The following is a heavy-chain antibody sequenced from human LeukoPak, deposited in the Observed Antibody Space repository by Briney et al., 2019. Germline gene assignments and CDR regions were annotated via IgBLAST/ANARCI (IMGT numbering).Heavy chain of an antibody. CDR1: GYSFTNYW. D-gene: IGHD4-17*01. J-gene: IGHJ4*02. V-gene: IGHV5-10-1*01. CDR3: ARPYDYGDSFDY. CDR2: IDPSDSYT. Sequence: GESLKISCKVSGYSFTNYWIIWVRQVPGKGLEWMGRIDPSDSYTNYSPSFQGHVTISADKSISTAYLQWSSLKASDTAMYYCARPYDYGDSFDYWGQGTLVTVSS.